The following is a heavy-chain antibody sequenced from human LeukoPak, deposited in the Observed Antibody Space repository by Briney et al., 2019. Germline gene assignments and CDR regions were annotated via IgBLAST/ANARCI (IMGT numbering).Heavy chain of an antibody. CDR1: GYTFTSYY. J-gene: IGHJ6*03. CDR3: ARVFGYYYFYMDV. CDR2: INPSGGST. Sequence: GASVKVSCKASGYTFTSYYMHWVRQAPGQGLEWMGIINPSGGSTSYAQTFQDRVTMTTDTSTNTAYMELRSLTSDDTAVYFCARVFGYYYFYMDVWGEGTTVIISS. D-gene: IGHD3/OR15-3a*01. V-gene: IGHV1-46*01.